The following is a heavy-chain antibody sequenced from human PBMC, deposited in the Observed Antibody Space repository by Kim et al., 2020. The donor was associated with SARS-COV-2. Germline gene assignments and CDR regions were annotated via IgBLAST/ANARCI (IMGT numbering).Heavy chain of an antibody. V-gene: IGHV4-34*01. Sequence: SETLSLTCAVYGGSFSGYYWSWIRQPPGKGLEWIGEINHSGSTNYNPSLKSRVTISVDTSKNQFSLKLSSVTAADTAVYYCARGLSIAVAGTLHYFDY. CDR3: ARGLSIAVAGTLHYFDY. D-gene: IGHD6-19*01. J-gene: IGHJ4*01. CDR2: INHSGST. CDR1: GGSFSGYY.